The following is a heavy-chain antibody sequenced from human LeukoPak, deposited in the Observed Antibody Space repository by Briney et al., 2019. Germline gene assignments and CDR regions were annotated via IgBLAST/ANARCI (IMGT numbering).Heavy chain of an antibody. V-gene: IGHV3-7*01. J-gene: IGHJ2*01. CDR2: IKQDGSEK. CDR1: GFTFSSYW. D-gene: IGHD2-15*01. Sequence: QSGGSLRLSCAASGFTFSSYWMSWVRQAPGKGLEWVANIKQDGSEKYYVDSVKGRFTISRDNTKLYLQMNSLRAEDTAVYYCAGGQGWHFNLWGRGTLITVSS. CDR3: AGGQGWHFNL.